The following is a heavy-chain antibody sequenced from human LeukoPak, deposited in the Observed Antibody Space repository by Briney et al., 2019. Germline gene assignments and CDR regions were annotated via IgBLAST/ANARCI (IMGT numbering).Heavy chain of an antibody. D-gene: IGHD6-19*01. V-gene: IGHV3-11*01. CDR3: ARIHLEQWLGPFDY. Sequence: GGSLRLSCAASGFTFNDYYMSWIRQAPGKGLEWVSYISSSGSTIYYADSVKGRFTISRDNAKNSLYLQMNSLRAEDTAVYYCARIHLEQWLGPFDYWGQGTLVTVSS. J-gene: IGHJ4*02. CDR2: ISSSGSTI. CDR1: GFTFNDYY.